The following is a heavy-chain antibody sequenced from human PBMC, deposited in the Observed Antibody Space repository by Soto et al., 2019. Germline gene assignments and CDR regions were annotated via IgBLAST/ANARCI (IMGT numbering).Heavy chain of an antibody. D-gene: IGHD6-6*01. J-gene: IGHJ5*02. CDR1: GGSFSGYY. CDR2: INHSGST. Sequence: QVQLQQWGAGLLKPSETLSLTCAVYGGSFSGYYWSWIRQPPGKGLEWIGEINHSGSTNYNPSLKSRVTISVDTSKNQFSLKLSSVTAADTAVYYCARGRRAAQSRGWFDPWGQGTLVTVSS. CDR3: ARGRRAAQSRGWFDP. V-gene: IGHV4-34*01.